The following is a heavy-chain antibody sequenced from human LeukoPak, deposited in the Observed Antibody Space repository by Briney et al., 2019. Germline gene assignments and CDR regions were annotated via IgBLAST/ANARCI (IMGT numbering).Heavy chain of an antibody. CDR3: ARDRGLRGNAFDY. CDR1: GFTFSSYS. V-gene: IGHV3-48*04. D-gene: IGHD3-16*01. CDR2: IGSSGSTI. J-gene: IGHJ4*02. Sequence: GGSLRLSRAPSGFTFSSYSMNWVRQAPGERLEWVSYIGSSGSTIYYADSVKGRFTISRDNAKNSLYLQMTSLRAEDTAVYYCARDRGLRGNAFDYWGQGTLVTVSS.